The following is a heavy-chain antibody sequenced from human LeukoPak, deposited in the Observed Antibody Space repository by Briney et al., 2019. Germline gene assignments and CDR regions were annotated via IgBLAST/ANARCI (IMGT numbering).Heavy chain of an antibody. J-gene: IGHJ3*02. Sequence: GGSLRLSCAASGFTFSSYWMSWVRQAPGKGLEWVANIKQDGSEKYYVDSVKGRFTISRDNAKNSLYLQMNSLRAEDTAVYYCARDQYDSSGPDAFDIWGQGTMVTVSS. V-gene: IGHV3-7*01. CDR1: GFTFSSYW. CDR2: IKQDGSEK. D-gene: IGHD3-22*01. CDR3: ARDQYDSSGPDAFDI.